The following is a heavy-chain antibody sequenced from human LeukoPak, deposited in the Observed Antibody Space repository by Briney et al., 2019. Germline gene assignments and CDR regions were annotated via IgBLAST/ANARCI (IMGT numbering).Heavy chain of an antibody. D-gene: IGHD4-17*01. CDR2: ISSGGRNK. V-gene: IGHV3-48*03. CDR1: GFNFGNFE. CDR3: ARDLGDYVGYDAFDI. J-gene: IGHJ3*02. Sequence: PGGSLRLSWAASGFNFGNFEMNWVRQAPGKWLEWLSYISSGGRNKYYADSVKGRFTISRDKAKNSLYLQMNSLTAEDPADYYCARDLGDYVGYDAFDIWGQGARVTVSS.